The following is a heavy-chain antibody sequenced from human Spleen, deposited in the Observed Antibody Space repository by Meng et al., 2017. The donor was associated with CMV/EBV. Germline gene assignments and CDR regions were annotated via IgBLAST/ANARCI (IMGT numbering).Heavy chain of an antibody. D-gene: IGHD2-2*01. Sequence: WSWIRQPPGKGLEWIGYIYYSGSTNYNPSLKSRVTISVDTSKNQFSLKLSSVTAADTAVYYCARAGPPDRLGYCSSTSCYYYYGMDVWGQGTTVTVSS. CDR3: ARAGPPDRLGYCSSTSCYYYYGMDV. V-gene: IGHV4-59*01. CDR2: IYYSGST. J-gene: IGHJ6*02.